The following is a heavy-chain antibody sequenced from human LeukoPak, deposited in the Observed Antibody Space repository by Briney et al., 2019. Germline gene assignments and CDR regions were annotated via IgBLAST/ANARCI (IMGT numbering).Heavy chain of an antibody. V-gene: IGHV3-30*02. CDR2: IRYDGSNK. D-gene: IGHD3-22*01. CDR3: AKVGDSSGYYQNYFDY. CDR1: GFTFSSYG. J-gene: IGHJ4*02. Sequence: GGSLRLSCAASGFTFSSYGMHWVRQAPGKGLEWVAFIRYDGSNKYYADSAKGRFTISRDNSKNTLYLQMNSLRAEDTAVYYCAKVGDSSGYYQNYFDYWGQGTLVTVSS.